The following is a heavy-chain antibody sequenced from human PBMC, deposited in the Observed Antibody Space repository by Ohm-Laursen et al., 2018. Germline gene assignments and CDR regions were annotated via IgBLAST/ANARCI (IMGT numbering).Heavy chain of an antibody. Sequence: PTQTLTLTSTFSGFSLSTSGMCVSWILQPPGKALEWLARIDWDDDKYYSTSLKTRLTISKDTSKNQVVLTMTNVDPVDTATYYCARTLYGSGSYYYYYGMDVWGQGTTVTVSS. V-gene: IGHV2-70*11. J-gene: IGHJ6*02. D-gene: IGHD3-10*01. CDR3: ARTLYGSGSYYYYYGMDV. CDR2: IDWDDDK. CDR1: GFSLSTSGMC.